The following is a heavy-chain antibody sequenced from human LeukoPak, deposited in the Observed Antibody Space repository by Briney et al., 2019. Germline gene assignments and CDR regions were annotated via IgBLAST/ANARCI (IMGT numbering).Heavy chain of an antibody. V-gene: IGHV1-2*06. CDR3: ARVFPYYYGSGSYYNPLGYHYYSTDV. CDR2: INTNSGGT. D-gene: IGHD3-10*01. J-gene: IGHJ6*03. CDR1: GYTFTGYY. Sequence: GGSVKVSCKASGYTFTGYYMHWVRQAPGQGLEWMGRINTNSGGTNYAQKFQGRVTMTRDTSISTAYMELSRLRSDDTAVYYCARVFPYYYGSGSYYNPLGYHYYSTDVWGKGTTVTVSS.